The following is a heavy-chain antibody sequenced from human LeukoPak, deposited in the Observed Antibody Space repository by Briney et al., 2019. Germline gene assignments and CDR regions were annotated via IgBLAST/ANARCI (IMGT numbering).Heavy chain of an antibody. D-gene: IGHD2-2*01. CDR2: IIPIFGTA. CDR3: ATRPPYCSSTSCYQYDY. CDR1: GGTFSSSA. V-gene: IGHV1-69*05. Sequence: SVKVSCKASGGTFSSSAISWVRQAPGQGLEWMGGIIPIFGTANYAQKFQGRVTITTDESTSTAYTELSSLRSDDTAVYYCATRPPYCSSTSCYQYDYWGQGTLVTVSS. J-gene: IGHJ4*02.